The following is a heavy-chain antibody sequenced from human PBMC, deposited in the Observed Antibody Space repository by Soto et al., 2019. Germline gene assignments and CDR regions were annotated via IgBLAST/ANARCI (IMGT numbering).Heavy chain of an antibody. D-gene: IGHD5-12*01. J-gene: IGHJ5*02. CDR3: ARQAVEMATIIWFDP. Sequence: SETLSLTCTVSGGSISSSSYYWGWIRRPPGKGLEWIGSIYYSGSTYYNPSLKSRVTISVDTSKNQFSLKLSSVTAADTAVYYCARQAVEMATIIWFDPWGQGTLVTVSS. CDR2: IYYSGST. CDR1: GGSISSSSYY. V-gene: IGHV4-39*01.